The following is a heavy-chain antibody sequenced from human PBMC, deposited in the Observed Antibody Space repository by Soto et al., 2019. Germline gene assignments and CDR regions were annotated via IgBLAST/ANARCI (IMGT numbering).Heavy chain of an antibody. Sequence: GSLRLSCAASGFTLSSYAMSWVPQAPGKGLEWVSAISGSGGSTYYADSVKGRFTISRDNSKNTLYLQMNSLRAEDTAVYYCAAVDTAMAAYYYYGMDVWGQGTTVTVSS. CDR2: ISGSGGST. V-gene: IGHV3-23*01. CDR1: GFTLSSYA. CDR3: AAVDTAMAAYYYYGMDV. J-gene: IGHJ6*02. D-gene: IGHD5-18*01.